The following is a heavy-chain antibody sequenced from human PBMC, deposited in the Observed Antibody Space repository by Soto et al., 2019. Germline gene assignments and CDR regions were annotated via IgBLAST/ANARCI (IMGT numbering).Heavy chain of an antibody. CDR1: GFSFSSYA. V-gene: IGHV3-23*01. CDR3: AKGSIEYSASVDN. CDR2: ISARGGSS. Sequence: DVQLLESGGGLVQPGGSLRLSCAASGFSFSSYAMVWVRQAPGKGLEWVAVISARGGSSYFPDSVKGRFTLSRDNSKNGLSLEMNSLRAEDTAIYFCAKGSIEYSASVDNWGQGTLVVVSS. J-gene: IGHJ4*02. D-gene: IGHD5-12*01.